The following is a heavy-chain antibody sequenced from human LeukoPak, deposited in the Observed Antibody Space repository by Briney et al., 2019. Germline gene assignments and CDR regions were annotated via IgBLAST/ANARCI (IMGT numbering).Heavy chain of an antibody. CDR3: ARDPGYCSGGSCYPTYYFDY. V-gene: IGHV3-53*01. CDR1: GFTVSSNY. CDR2: IYSGGST. J-gene: IGHJ4*02. D-gene: IGHD2-15*01. Sequence: PGGSLRLSCAASGFTVSSNYMSWVRQALGRGLDWVSVIYSGGSTYYADSVKGRFTISRDNSKNTLYLQMNSLRAEDTAVYYCARDPGYCSGGSCYPTYYFDYWGQGTLVTVSS.